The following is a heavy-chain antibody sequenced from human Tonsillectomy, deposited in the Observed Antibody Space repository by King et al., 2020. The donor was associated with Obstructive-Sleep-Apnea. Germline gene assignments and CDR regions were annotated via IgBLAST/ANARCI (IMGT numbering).Heavy chain of an antibody. V-gene: IGHV3-30*04. D-gene: IGHD3-10*01. Sequence: VQLVESGGGVVQPGRSLRLSCAASGFTFNTYAMHWVRQAPGKGLEWVVVISNDGTKKYYADSVKGRFTISRDNSKNTLYLQMNSLRPEDTALYYCARXXXYSPMSGSXXNXLFDYXGXGTLVTVXX. CDR2: ISNDGTKK. CDR1: GFTFNTYA. J-gene: IGHJ4*02. CDR3: ARXXXYSPMSGSXXNXLFDY.